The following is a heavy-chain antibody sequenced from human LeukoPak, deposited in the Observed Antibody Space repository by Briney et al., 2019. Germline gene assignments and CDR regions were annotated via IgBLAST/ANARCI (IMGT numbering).Heavy chain of an antibody. Sequence: GGSLRLSCAASGFTFSSYGMHWVRQAPGKGLEWVAFIRYDGSNKYYADSVKGRFTISRDNSKNTLYLQMNSLRVEDAAVYYCATLPYYYDSSGSYYFDYWGQGTLVTVSS. V-gene: IGHV3-30*02. CDR2: IRYDGSNK. D-gene: IGHD3-22*01. CDR3: ATLPYYYDSSGSYYFDY. CDR1: GFTFSSYG. J-gene: IGHJ4*02.